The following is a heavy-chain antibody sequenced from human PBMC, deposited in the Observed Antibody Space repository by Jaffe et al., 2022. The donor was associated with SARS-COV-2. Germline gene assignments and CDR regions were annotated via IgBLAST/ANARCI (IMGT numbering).Heavy chain of an antibody. CDR1: GGSISSGSYY. V-gene: IGHV4-61*02. CDR2: IYTSGST. J-gene: IGHJ5*02. Sequence: QVQLQESGPGLVKPSQTLSLTCTVSGGSISSGSYYWTWIRQPAGKGLEWIGRIYTSGSTNYNPSLKSRVTISVDSSKNQFSLKLTSVTAADTAVYYCATESGLQGLWFGELYGWFDPWGQGTLVTVSS. CDR3: ATESGLQGLWFGELYGWFDP. D-gene: IGHD3-10*01.